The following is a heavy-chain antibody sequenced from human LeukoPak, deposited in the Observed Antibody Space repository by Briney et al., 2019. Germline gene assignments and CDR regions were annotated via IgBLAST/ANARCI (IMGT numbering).Heavy chain of an antibody. J-gene: IGHJ4*02. CDR1: GFTFSSYA. D-gene: IGHD3-10*01. V-gene: IGHV3-30-3*01. Sequence: PGGSLRLSCAASGFTFSSYAMHWVRQAPGKGLEWVAVISYDGSNKYYADSVKGRFTISRDNSKNTLYLQMNSLRAEDTAVYYCARGLLWFGSCLVDYWGQGTLVTVSS. CDR3: ARGLLWFGSCLVDY. CDR2: ISYDGSNK.